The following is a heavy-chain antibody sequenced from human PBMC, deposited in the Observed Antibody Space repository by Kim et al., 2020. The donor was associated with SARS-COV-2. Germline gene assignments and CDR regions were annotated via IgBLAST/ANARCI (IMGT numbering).Heavy chain of an antibody. CDR1: GGTFSSYA. CDR3: ARYGWPSGYFDY. V-gene: IGHV1-69*13. D-gene: IGHD3-10*01. CDR2: IIPIFGTA. Sequence: SVKVSCKASGGTFSSYAISWVRQAPGQGLEWMGGIIPIFGTANYAQKFQGRVTITADESTSTAYMELSSLRSEDTAVYYCARYGWPSGYFDYWGQGTLVTVSS. J-gene: IGHJ4*02.